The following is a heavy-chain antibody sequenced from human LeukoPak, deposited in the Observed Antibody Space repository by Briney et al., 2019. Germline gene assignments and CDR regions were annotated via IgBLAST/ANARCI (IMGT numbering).Heavy chain of an antibody. D-gene: IGHD3-22*01. CDR2: IKDDGSRK. CDR1: GFSLSGYW. J-gene: IGHJ4*02. V-gene: IGHV3-7*01. CDR3: ARECIDGYYESSGYDL. Sequence: GGSLRLSCAASGFSLSGYWMTWVRQAPGKGLEWVANIKDDGSRKHDVDSARGRFTISRDNAKNSLYLDMNSLRAEDTAVYYCARECIDGYYESSGYDLWGQGTLVTVPS.